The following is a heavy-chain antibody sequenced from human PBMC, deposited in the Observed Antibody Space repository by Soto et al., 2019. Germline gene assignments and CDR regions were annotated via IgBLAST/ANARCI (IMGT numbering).Heavy chain of an antibody. V-gene: IGHV1-58*01. Sequence: ASVKVSCKASGFTFTSSAVQWVRQARGQRLERIGWIVVGSGNTNYAQKFQERVTITRDMSTSTAYMELSSLRSEDTAVYYCAAVGRELLYYYYGMDVWGQGTTVTVSS. J-gene: IGHJ6*02. CDR2: IVVGSGNT. D-gene: IGHD3-10*01. CDR1: GFTFTSSA. CDR3: AAVGRELLYYYYGMDV.